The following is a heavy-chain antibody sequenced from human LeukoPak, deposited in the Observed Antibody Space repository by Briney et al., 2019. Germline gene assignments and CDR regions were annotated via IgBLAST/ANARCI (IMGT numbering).Heavy chain of an antibody. D-gene: IGHD2-2*02. CDR2: ISYDGSNK. CDR3: ARPGYCSSTSCYTSAFDI. CDR1: GFTFSSYA. Sequence: GGSLRLSCAASGFTFSSYAMHWVRQAPGKGLEWVAVISYDGSNKYYADSVKGLFTISRDNSKNTLYLQMNSLRAEDTAVYYCARPGYCSSTSCYTSAFDIWGQGTMVTVSS. V-gene: IGHV3-30-3*01. J-gene: IGHJ3*02.